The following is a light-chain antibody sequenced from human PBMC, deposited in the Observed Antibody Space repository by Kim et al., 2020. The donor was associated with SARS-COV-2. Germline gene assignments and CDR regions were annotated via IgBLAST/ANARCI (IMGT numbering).Light chain of an antibody. J-gene: IGLJ2*01. Sequence: SSELTQDPVVSVALGQTVRITCQGDSLRSYYATWYQQKPRQAPLLVIYGKNNRPSGIPDRFSGSSSGSTASLTITGAQAEDEADYYCNSRDNSDNHVLFGGGAQLTLL. CDR3: NSRDNSDNHVL. CDR1: SLRSYY. V-gene: IGLV3-19*01. CDR2: GKN.